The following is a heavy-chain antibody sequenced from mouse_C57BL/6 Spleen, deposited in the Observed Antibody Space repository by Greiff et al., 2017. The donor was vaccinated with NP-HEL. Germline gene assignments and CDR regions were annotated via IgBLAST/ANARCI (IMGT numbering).Heavy chain of an antibody. Sequence: EVQRVESEGGLVQPGSSMKLSCTASGFTFSDYYMAWVRQVPEKGLEWVANINYDGSSTYYLDSLKSRFIISRDNAKNILYLQMSSLKSEDTATYYCARGPLGGWYYFDYWGQGTTLTVSS. D-gene: IGHD1-1*02. CDR1: GFTFSDYY. CDR3: ARGPLGGWYYFDY. V-gene: IGHV5-16*01. CDR2: INYDGSST. J-gene: IGHJ2*01.